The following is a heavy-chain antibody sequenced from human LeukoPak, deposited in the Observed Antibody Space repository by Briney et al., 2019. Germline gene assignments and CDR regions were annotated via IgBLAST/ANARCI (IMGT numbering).Heavy chain of an antibody. CDR2: IYPGDSDT. D-gene: IGHD6-13*01. CDR1: VFSFSNYW. J-gene: IGHJ3*02. V-gene: IGHV5-51*01. CDR3: ARGSSSWYDGAFDI. Sequence: GESLKISCKASVFSFSNYWIAWVRQKPGEGLEWMGNIYPGDSDTRYNPSFQGQVTISADKSIKTAYLQWSSLKASDTAMYYCARGSSSWYDGAFDIWGQGTMVTVSS.